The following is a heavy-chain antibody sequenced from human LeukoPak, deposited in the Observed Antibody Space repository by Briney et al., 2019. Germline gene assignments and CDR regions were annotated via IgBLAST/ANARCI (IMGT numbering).Heavy chain of an antibody. J-gene: IGHJ4*02. V-gene: IGHV4-34*01. CDR2: IXXSGST. CDR3: ARGAYCSSTSCYTFGFDY. D-gene: IGHD2-2*02. Sequence: SETLSLTCAVYGGSFSGYYWSWIRQPPXXXXXXXGEIXXSGSTNYNPSLKSRVTISVDTSKNQFSLKLSSVTAADTAVYYCARGAYCSSTSCYTFGFDYWGQGTLVTVSS. CDR1: GGSFSGYY.